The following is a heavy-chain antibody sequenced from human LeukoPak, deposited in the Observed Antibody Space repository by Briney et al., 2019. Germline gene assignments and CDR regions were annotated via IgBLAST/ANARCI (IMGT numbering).Heavy chain of an antibody. CDR3: ARGSGAAAGNHYYFDY. V-gene: IGHV4-34*01. J-gene: IGHJ4*02. D-gene: IGHD6-13*01. CDR1: GGSFSGYY. Sequence: SETLSLTCAVYGGSFSGYYWSWIRQPPGKGLEWIGEINHSGSTNYNPSLKSRVTISVDTSKNQFYLKLSSVTAADTAVYYCARGSGAAAGNHYYFDYWGQGTLVTVSS. CDR2: INHSGST.